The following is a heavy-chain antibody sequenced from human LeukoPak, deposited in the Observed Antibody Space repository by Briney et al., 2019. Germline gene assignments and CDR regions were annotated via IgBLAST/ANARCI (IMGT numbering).Heavy chain of an antibody. D-gene: IGHD2-15*01. CDR2: INTHTGST. J-gene: IGHJ4*02. V-gene: IGHV1-18*01. CDR3: ARGPGGCSGGSCYHDY. Sequence: ASVKVSCKASGYTFTTYDISWVRQAPGQGLEWMGWINTHTGSTNYAQNLQGRVTMTTDTSTSTAYMELRSLGSDDTVVYYCARGPGGCSGGSCYHDYWGQGNVVIVSS. CDR1: GYTFTTYD.